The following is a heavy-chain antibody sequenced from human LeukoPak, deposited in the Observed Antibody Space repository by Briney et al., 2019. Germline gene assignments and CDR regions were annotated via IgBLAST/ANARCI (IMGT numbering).Heavy chain of an antibody. CDR1: GYTFTGYY. CDR3: AREGQDIVVVPAAIPGDY. J-gene: IGHJ4*02. CDR2: INPNSGGT. V-gene: IGHV1-2*06. Sequence: ASVKVSCKASGYTFTGYYMHWVRQAPGQGLEWMGRINPNSGGTNYAQKSQGRVTMTRDTSISTAYMELSRLRSDDTAVYYCAREGQDIVVVPAAIPGDYWGQGTLVTVSS. D-gene: IGHD2-2*02.